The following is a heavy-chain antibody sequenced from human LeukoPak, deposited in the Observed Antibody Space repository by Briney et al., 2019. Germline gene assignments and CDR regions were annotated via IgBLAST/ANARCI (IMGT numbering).Heavy chain of an antibody. J-gene: IGHJ5*02. CDR3: ARGFWSGYPPYNWFDP. D-gene: IGHD3-3*01. CDR1: GGSISSYY. V-gene: IGHV4-59*01. CDR2: IYYSGST. Sequence: PSLTLSLTCTVSGGSISSYYWSWIRQPPGQGVEGIGYIYYSGSTNYNPSLKSRVTISVDTSKNQFSLKLSSVTAADTAVYYCARGFWSGYPPYNWFDPWGQGTLVTVSS.